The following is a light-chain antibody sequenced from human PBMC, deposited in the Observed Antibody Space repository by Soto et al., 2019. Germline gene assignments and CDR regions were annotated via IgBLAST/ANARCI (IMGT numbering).Light chain of an antibody. CDR1: QSIHTY. CDR3: QPSFTTPLT. V-gene: IGKV1-39*01. J-gene: IGKJ4*01. CDR2: SAS. Sequence: DIQMSQSPSSLSASVGDRVTITCRTSQSIHTYLNWYQQRRGRAPILLIYSASNLQSGVPPRFLGSGSGTEFTLTINRLQPEDFATYYCQPSFTTPLTFGGGTRVEI.